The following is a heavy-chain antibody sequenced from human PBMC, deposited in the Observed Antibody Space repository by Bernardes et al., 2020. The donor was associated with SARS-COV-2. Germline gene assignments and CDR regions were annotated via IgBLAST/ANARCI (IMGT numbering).Heavy chain of an antibody. J-gene: IGHJ2*01. CDR3: ARGSAAVVSHFMLLFANWYFDL. V-gene: IGHV4-34*01. CDR2: INASGST. Sequence: SEPLSLTCAVYSGSFSGYYWSSTRQSPGKGLEWIVEINASGSTKYNPALKSRVTISVDPSKNQFSLKLNSVTAADTAVYYCARGSAAVVSHFMLLFANWYFDLWGRGTLVTVSS. CDR1: SGSFSGYY. D-gene: IGHD2-15*01.